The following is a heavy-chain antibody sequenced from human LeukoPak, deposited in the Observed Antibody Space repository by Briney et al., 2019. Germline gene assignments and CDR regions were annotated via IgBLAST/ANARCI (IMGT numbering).Heavy chain of an antibody. CDR1: GGSISSSNW. Sequence: SETLSLTCAVSGGSISSSNWWSWVRQPPGKGLEWIGEIYHSGSTSYNPSLKSRVTISVDKSKNQFSLKLSSVTAADTAVYYCARIGAGTYYYYYYMDVWGKGTTVTVSS. D-gene: IGHD6-19*01. CDR2: IYHSGST. J-gene: IGHJ6*03. CDR3: ARIGAGTYYYYYYMDV. V-gene: IGHV4-4*02.